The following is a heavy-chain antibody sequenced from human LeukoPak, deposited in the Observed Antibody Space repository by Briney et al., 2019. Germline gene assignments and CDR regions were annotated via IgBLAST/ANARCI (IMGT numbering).Heavy chain of an antibody. Sequence: ASETLSLTCTVSGGSISSRSFYWGWIRQPPGKGLEWIGNIHYSGSTNYNPSLRSRITISVDTSKNQFSLKLSSVTAADTAVYYCARAALDNWFDPWGQGTLVTVSS. J-gene: IGHJ5*02. CDR1: GGSISSRSFY. V-gene: IGHV4-39*01. CDR3: ARAALDNWFDP. CDR2: IHYSGST.